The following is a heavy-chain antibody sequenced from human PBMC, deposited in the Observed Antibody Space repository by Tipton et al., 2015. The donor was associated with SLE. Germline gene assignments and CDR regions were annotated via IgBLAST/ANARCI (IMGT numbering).Heavy chain of an antibody. D-gene: IGHD3-3*01. CDR1: GGSISSFSNY. V-gene: IGHV4-61*02. J-gene: IGHJ6*03. Sequence: PGLVKPSETLSLTCTVSGGSISSFSNYWSWIRQPAGKGLEWIGRIYTTGSVNYNPSLSSRVTISVDTSKNQFSLKVYSVTAADTAVYHCARDRWSGYRLYHYMDVWGKGTTVTVSS. CDR2: IYTTGSV. CDR3: ARDRWSGYRLYHYMDV.